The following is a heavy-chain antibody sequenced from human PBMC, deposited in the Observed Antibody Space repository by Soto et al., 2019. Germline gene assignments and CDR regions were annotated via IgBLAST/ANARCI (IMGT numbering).Heavy chain of an antibody. CDR3: AREKPYSSSWYHDY. D-gene: IGHD6-13*01. V-gene: IGHV4-34*01. J-gene: IGHJ4*02. CDR2: INHSGST. CDR1: GGSFSGYY. Sequence: QVQLQQWGAGLLKPSETLSLTCAVYGGSFSGYYWSWIRQPPGKGLEWIGEINHSGSTNYNPSLKSRVTISVDTSKNQFSLKLSSVTAAATAVYYCAREKPYSSSWYHDYWGQGTLVTVSS.